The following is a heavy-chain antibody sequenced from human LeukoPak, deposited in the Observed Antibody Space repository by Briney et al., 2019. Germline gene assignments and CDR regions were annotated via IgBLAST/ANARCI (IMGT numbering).Heavy chain of an antibody. J-gene: IGHJ4*02. Sequence: GGSLRLSCAASGFTFSSYWMHWVRQAPGKGLVWVSRINSDGSSTSYADSVKGRFTISRDNAKSTLYLQMNSLRAEDTAVYYCARDRRTCSSTSCYAPPGPWGQGTLVTVSS. V-gene: IGHV3-74*01. CDR2: INSDGSST. D-gene: IGHD2-2*01. CDR1: GFTFSSYW. CDR3: ARDRRTCSSTSCYAPPGP.